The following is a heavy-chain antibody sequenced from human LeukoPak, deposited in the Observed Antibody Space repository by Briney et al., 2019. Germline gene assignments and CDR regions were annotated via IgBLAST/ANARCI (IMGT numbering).Heavy chain of an antibody. D-gene: IGHD5-12*01. V-gene: IGHV1-46*01. Sequence: ASVKVSCKASGSGLFNYYIHWVRQAPGQGLEWMGIIDPDRDTTYAQKFQGRVTMTRDTSTSTVYMELRSLKSDDTAVYYCARDLGSGYDDWLDPWGQGTLVTVSS. CDR3: ARDLGSGYDDWLDP. J-gene: IGHJ5*02. CDR2: IDPDRDT. CDR1: GSGLFNYY.